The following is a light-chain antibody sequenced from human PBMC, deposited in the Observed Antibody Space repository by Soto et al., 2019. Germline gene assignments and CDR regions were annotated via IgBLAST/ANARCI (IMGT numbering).Light chain of an antibody. J-gene: IGKJ2*01. V-gene: IGKV3-20*01. Sequence: EIVLTQSPGTLSLSPGERATLSCRASQSVSSNYLAWYQQKRGLAPRLLIYGASSRATGTPDRFSGSGPGTDFTLTISRLEPEDFAVYYWQHDGSSPPVTFGQGTKLEIK. CDR3: QHDGSSPPVT. CDR1: QSVSSNY. CDR2: GAS.